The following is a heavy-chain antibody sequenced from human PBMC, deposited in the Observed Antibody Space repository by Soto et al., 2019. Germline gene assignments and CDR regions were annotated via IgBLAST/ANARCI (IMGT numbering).Heavy chain of an antibody. Sequence: GGSLRLSCAASGFTFSSYGMHWVRQAPGKGLEWVAVIWYDGSNKYYADSVKGRFTTSRDNSKNTLYLQMNSSVTAADTAVYYCARGGPAYCGGDCYPSYYYYGMDVWGQGTTVTVSS. CDR3: ARGGPAYCGGDCYPSYYYYGMDV. J-gene: IGHJ6*02. D-gene: IGHD2-21*02. V-gene: IGHV3-33*01. CDR1: GFTFSSYG. CDR2: IWYDGSNK.